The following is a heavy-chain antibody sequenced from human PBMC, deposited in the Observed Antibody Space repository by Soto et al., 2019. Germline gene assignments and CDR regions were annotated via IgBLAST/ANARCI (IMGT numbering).Heavy chain of an antibody. CDR2: IWYDGSNK. D-gene: IGHD2-8*01. J-gene: IGHJ4*02. CDR3: ARAHLYTNGYGFDV. CDR1: GFTFSSFG. V-gene: IGHV3-33*01. Sequence: GGSLRLSCAASGFTFSSFGMHWVRQAPGKGLEWVAVIWYDGSNKYYVDSVQGRFIISRDNSKNTLYLEMNSLRTEDTAVYYCARAHLYTNGYGFDVWGQGTLVTVSS.